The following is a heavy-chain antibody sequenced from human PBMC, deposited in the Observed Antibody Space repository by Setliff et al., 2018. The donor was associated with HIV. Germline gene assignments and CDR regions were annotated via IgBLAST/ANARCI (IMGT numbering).Heavy chain of an antibody. CDR3: ARYGSDWFFDL. J-gene: IGHJ2*01. Sequence: ASVKVSCKASGYTFTTFGLSWVRQAPGQGLEWMGWINTETGTPMYAQGFTGRFVFSLDTSISTAYLQIYSLNAEDTAVYYCARYGSDWFFDLWGRGTLVTVSS. V-gene: IGHV7-4-1*01. CDR1: GYTFTTFG. D-gene: IGHD4-17*01. CDR2: INTETGTP.